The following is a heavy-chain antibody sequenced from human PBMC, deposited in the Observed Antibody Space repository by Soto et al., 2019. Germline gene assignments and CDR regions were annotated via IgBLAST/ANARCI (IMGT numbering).Heavy chain of an antibody. D-gene: IGHD6-19*01. CDR2: ISAYNGNT. CDR3: ARDEQWLTTSAFDI. V-gene: IGHV1-18*01. J-gene: IGHJ3*02. CDR1: GYTFTIYG. Sequence: GASVKVSCKASGYTFTIYGISWVRQAPGQGLEWMGWISAYNGNTNYAQKLQGRVTMTTDTSTSTAYMELRSLRSDDTAVYYCARDEQWLTTSAFDIWGQGTMVTVSS.